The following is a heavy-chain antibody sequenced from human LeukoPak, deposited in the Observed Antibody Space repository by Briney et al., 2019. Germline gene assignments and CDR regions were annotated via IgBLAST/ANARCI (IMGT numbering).Heavy chain of an antibody. J-gene: IGHJ4*02. Sequence: GRSLGLSCAASGFTFSSYGMPWVRQAPGKGLEWVAVISYDGSNKYYADSVKGRFTISRDNSKNTLYLQMNSLRAEDTAVYYCAKGYGDYVLDYWGQGTLVTVSS. CDR1: GFTFSSYG. CDR3: AKGYGDYVLDY. D-gene: IGHD4-17*01. CDR2: ISYDGSNK. V-gene: IGHV3-30*18.